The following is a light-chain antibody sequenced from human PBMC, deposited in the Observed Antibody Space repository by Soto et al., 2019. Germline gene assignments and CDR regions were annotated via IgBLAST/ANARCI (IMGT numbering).Light chain of an antibody. Sequence: QSALTKPASVSGSPGQSITISCTGTSSDVGGYDYVSWYQQHPGKAPKVMIYEVSNRPSGVSYRFSGSKSGNTASLTISGLQAEDEADYYCSSYTTSSTRVFGGGTKLTVL. CDR2: EVS. CDR3: SSYTTSSTRV. J-gene: IGLJ2*01. CDR1: SSDVGGYDY. V-gene: IGLV2-14*01.